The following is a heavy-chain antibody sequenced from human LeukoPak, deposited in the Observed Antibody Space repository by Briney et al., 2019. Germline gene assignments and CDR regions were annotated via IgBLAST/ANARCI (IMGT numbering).Heavy chain of an antibody. V-gene: IGHV1-8*01. D-gene: IGHD3-10*01. CDR1: GYTLTSSD. CDR2: VNPNSGHS. CDR3: VRLYYYGSGSFPY. J-gene: IGHJ4*02. Sequence: ASVKVSCKASGYTLTSSDINWVRQAAGQGLEWMGWVNPNSGHSGSAQKFQGRVTMTRNTSISTAYMELSSLRSEDTAVYYCVRLYYYGSGSFPYWGQGTLVTVSS.